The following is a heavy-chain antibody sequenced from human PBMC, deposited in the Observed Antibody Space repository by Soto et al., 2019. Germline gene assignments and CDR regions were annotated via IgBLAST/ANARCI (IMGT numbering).Heavy chain of an antibody. D-gene: IGHD2-15*01. CDR1: SGSISSSNC. CDR2: IYHSGST. J-gene: IGHJ4*02. Sequence: QVQLQESGPGLVKPSGTLSLTCAVSSGSISSSNCWSWVRQPPGKGLEWIGEIYHSGSTNYNPSLKSRVTISVDKSKNQFSLKLSSVTAADTAVYYCARTLARYCSGGSCYSLPHYFDYWGQGTLVTVSS. V-gene: IGHV4-4*02. CDR3: ARTLARYCSGGSCYSLPHYFDY.